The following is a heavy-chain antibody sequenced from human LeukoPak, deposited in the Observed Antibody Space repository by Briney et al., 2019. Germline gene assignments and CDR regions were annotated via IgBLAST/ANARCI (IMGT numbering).Heavy chain of an antibody. J-gene: IGHJ4*02. CDR2: IYNGDTT. Sequence: GESLRLSCAASGFIVSSSYMSWVRQAPGKGLEWVSFIYNGDTTYYADSVKGRFIISRDNSKNTLYLQMNSLRAEDTALYYCAGVVVGANYFDCWGQGTLVTVSS. CDR3: AGVVVGANYFDC. CDR1: GFIVSSSY. D-gene: IGHD1-26*01. V-gene: IGHV3-66*01.